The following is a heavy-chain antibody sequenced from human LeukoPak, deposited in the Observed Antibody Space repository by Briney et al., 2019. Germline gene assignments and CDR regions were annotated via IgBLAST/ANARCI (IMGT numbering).Heavy chain of an antibody. V-gene: IGHV3-21*01. CDR1: GFTFSGYV. J-gene: IGHJ4*02. CDR3: ARDLQGNTTGPGEY. D-gene: IGHD1-1*01. Sequence: PGGSLRLSCAASGFTFSGYVMTWVRQAPGKGLECVSSITFSSSHIYYADSVKGRFTISRDNAKHSLYLQMNSLRVEDTAVYYCARDLQGNTTGPGEYWGQGTLVTVSS. CDR2: ITFSSSHI.